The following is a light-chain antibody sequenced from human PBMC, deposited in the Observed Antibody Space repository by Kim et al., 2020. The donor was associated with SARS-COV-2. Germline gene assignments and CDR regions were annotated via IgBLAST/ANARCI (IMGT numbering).Light chain of an antibody. CDR1: SSNIGNNY. CDR3: GTWDSSLSAGL. CDR2: DNN. Sequence: GQKVTISCSGSSSNIGNNYVSWYQQRPGTAPKLLIYDNNKRPSGIPDRFSGSKSGTSATLGITGLQTGDEADYYCGTWDSSLSAGLFGGGTQLTVL. V-gene: IGLV1-51*01. J-gene: IGLJ2*01.